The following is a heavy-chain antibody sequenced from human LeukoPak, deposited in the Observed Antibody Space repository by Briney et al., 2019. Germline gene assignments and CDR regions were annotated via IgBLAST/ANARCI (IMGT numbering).Heavy chain of an antibody. V-gene: IGHV3-30-3*01. Sequence: PGGSLRLSCAASGFTFSSYAMRWVRQAPGKGLEWVAVISYDGSNKYYADSVKGRFTISRDNSKNTLYLQMNSLRAEDTAVYYCARPSPVYDILTGYSLSVPFSYWGQGTLATVSS. CDR1: GFTFSSYA. J-gene: IGHJ4*02. CDR2: ISYDGSNK. D-gene: IGHD3-9*01. CDR3: ARPSPVYDILTGYSLSVPFSY.